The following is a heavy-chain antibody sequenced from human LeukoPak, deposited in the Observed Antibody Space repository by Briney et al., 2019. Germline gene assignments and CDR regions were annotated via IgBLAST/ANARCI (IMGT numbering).Heavy chain of an antibody. D-gene: IGHD4-17*01. Sequence: GGSLRLSCAASGFTFDDYAMHWVRQAPGKGLEWVSGISWNSGSIGYADSVKGRFTISRDNAKNSLYLQMNSLRAEDTALYYCAKIYGDYDYWGQGTLVTVSS. CDR3: AKIYGDYDY. CDR1: GFTFDDYA. V-gene: IGHV3-9*01. J-gene: IGHJ4*02. CDR2: ISWNSGSI.